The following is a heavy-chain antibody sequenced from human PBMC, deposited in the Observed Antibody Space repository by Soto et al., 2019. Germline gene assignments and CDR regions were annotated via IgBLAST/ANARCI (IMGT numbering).Heavy chain of an antibody. J-gene: IGHJ4*02. V-gene: IGHV1-18*01. CDR3: AREGVRGQRGVTYCDY. Sequence: QVQLVQSGAEVKKPGASVKVSCEASGYTFSTYGITWVRQAPGQGIEWMGWISDNSGTTNYAQQLQGRLTMTTDTSTSTAYMELSSLRSDDTAVYYCAREGVRGQRGVTYCDYWGQGTLVTVSS. CDR2: ISDNSGTT. CDR1: GYTFSTYG. D-gene: IGHD3-10*01.